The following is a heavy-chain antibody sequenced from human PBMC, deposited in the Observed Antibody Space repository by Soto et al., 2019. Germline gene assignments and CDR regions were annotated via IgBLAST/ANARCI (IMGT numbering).Heavy chain of an antibody. CDR3: ARVISSRDEYFDF. Sequence: SETLSLTCTVSGASVNSGSFYWSWIRQPPRKGLEWIGYIFYTGSTNYNPSLKSRAAISIDMSKNQLSLKLNSVTAADTAVYYCARVISSRDEYFDFWGQGTRVTVS. CDR2: IFYTGST. D-gene: IGHD6-19*01. J-gene: IGHJ4*02. V-gene: IGHV4-61*01. CDR1: GASVNSGSFY.